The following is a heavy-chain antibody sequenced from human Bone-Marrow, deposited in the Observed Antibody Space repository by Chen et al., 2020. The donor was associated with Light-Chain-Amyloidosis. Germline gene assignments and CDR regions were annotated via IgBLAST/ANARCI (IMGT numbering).Heavy chain of an antibody. J-gene: IGHJ6*03. CDR1: GGSFSGYY. V-gene: IGHV4-34*01. CDR3: ARGAPYYDFWSGYYTRYYYYYMDV. D-gene: IGHD3-3*01. Sequence: QVQLQQWGAGLLKPSETLSLTCAVYGGSFSGYYWSWIRQPPGKGLEWIGEINHSGSTNYNPYLKSRVTISVDTSKNQFSLKLSSVTAADTAVYYCARGAPYYDFWSGYYTRYYYYYMDVWGKGTTVTVSS. CDR2: INHSGST.